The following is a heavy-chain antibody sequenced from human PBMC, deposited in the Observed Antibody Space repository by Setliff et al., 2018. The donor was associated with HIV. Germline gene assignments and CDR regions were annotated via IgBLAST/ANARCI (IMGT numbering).Heavy chain of an antibody. Sequence: SLKISCAASGFSFSSYWMSWVRQAPGKGLEWVANIKEDGSEKYYVDSVRGRFTISRDNAKNSLYLQMNSLRAEDTAVYYCARDATRGGDMDVWAKGTTVTVS. CDR3: ARDATRGGDMDV. V-gene: IGHV3-7*01. CDR2: IKEDGSEK. D-gene: IGHD2-15*01. J-gene: IGHJ6*03. CDR1: GFSFSSYW.